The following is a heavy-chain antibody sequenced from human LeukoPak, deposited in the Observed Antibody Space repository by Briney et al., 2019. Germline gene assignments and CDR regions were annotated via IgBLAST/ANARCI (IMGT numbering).Heavy chain of an antibody. D-gene: IGHD2-21*01. J-gene: IGHJ4*02. CDR3: TRSVRNGHIDY. Sequence: SVKVSCKASGGTFSSYAISWVRQAPGQGLEWMGGIIPIFGTANYAQKFQGRVTMTRSTSISTAYMELSSLRFDDTAVYYCTRSVRNGHIDYWGQGTLVTVSS. CDR2: IIPIFGTA. V-gene: IGHV1-69*05. CDR1: GGTFSSYA.